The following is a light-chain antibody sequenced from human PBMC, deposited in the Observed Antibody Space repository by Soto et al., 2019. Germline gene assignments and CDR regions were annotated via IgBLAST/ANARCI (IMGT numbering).Light chain of an antibody. Sequence: QSALTQPASVSGSLGQSITISCTGTSSDVGGYNYVSWYQQHPGKAPKLMIYDVSNRPSGVSNRFSASKSGNTASLTISGLQAEDEADDYCSSYTSSSTLDVVFGGGTKLTVL. CDR2: DVS. CDR1: SSDVGGYNY. V-gene: IGLV2-14*01. CDR3: SSYTSSSTLDVV. J-gene: IGLJ2*01.